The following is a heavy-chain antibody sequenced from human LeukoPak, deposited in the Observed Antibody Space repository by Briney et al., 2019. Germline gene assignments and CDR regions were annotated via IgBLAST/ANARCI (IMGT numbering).Heavy chain of an antibody. J-gene: IGHJ4*02. CDR2: IIPIFGTA. D-gene: IGHD4-17*01. CDR1: GYTLTELS. V-gene: IGHV1-69*05. Sequence: ASVKVSCKVSGYTLTELSMHWVRQAPGQGLEWMGGIIPIFGTANYAQKFQGRVTITTDESTSTAYMELSSLRSEDTAVYYCARGITQLGDSLDYWGQGTLVTVSS. CDR3: ARGITQLGDSLDY.